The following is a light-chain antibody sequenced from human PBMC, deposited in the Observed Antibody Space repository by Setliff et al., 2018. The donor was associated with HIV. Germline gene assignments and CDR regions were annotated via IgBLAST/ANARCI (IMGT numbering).Light chain of an antibody. CDR2: ANF. CDR3: AAWDDSLNGYV. J-gene: IGLJ1*01. CDR1: FSSLGGNT. Sequence: QSALTQPPSASGTPGQRVTISCSGSFSSLGGNTVNWYQQLPGTAPKLLIFANFQRPSGVPDRFSGSKSGTSASLVISGLQSEDESEYYCAAWDDSLNGYVFGTGTKGTVL. V-gene: IGLV1-44*01.